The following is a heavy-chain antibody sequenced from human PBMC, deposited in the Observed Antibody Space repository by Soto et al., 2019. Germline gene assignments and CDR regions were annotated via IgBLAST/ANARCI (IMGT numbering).Heavy chain of an antibody. V-gene: IGHV3-23*01. Sequence: GGSLRLSCAASGFTFSNYAMNWVRQAPGKGLEWVSAISGSGGGTYYADTVKGRFTISRDSSKNTLYLQMNSLRVEDTALYFCASRYCSSSSCGPGLFDSWGQGTLVTVSS. CDR1: GFTFSNYA. J-gene: IGHJ4*02. CDR3: ASRYCSSSSCGPGLFDS. D-gene: IGHD2-2*01. CDR2: ISGSGGGT.